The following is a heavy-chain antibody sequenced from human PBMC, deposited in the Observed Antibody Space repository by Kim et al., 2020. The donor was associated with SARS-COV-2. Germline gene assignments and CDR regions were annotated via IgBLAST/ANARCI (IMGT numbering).Heavy chain of an antibody. V-gene: IGHV4-59*01. J-gene: IGHJ4*02. CDR2: T. D-gene: IGHD3-10*01. Sequence: TNYTPSLKGRVTISVDTSKNQFSLKLSSVTAADTAVYYCARDRLWFGGFDYWGQGTLVTVSS. CDR3: ARDRLWFGGFDY.